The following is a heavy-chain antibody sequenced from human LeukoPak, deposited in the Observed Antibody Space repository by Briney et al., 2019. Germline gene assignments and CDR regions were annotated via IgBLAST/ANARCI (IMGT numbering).Heavy chain of an antibody. V-gene: IGHV3-15*07. CDR3: TTVESSYYDSSGY. CDR1: GFTFSNAW. Sequence: GGSLRLSCAASGFTFSNAWMNWVRQAPGKGLEWVGRIKSETDGGTTDYAAPVKGRFTISRDDSKNTLYLQMNSLKTEDTAVYYCTTVESSYYDSSGYWGQGTLVTVSS. D-gene: IGHD3-22*01. J-gene: IGHJ4*02. CDR2: IKSETDGGTT.